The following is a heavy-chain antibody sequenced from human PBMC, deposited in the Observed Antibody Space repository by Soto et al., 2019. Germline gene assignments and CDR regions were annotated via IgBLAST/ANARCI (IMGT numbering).Heavy chain of an antibody. Sequence: PSETLSLTCTVSGASISTYYWSWIRQPPGKGLEWIGYISYSGSTNYNPSLKSQVTISFDASKNEISLQVRSATAADAAVYYCARDLKEYCSDGKCNWFGPWGPGTLVTVSS. J-gene: IGHJ5*02. V-gene: IGHV4-59*01. CDR2: ISYSGST. D-gene: IGHD2-15*01. CDR3: ARDLKEYCSDGKCNWFGP. CDR1: GASISTYY.